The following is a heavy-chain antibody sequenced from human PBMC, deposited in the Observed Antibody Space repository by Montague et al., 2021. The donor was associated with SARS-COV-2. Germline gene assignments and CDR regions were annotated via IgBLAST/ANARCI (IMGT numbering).Heavy chain of an antibody. CDR3: ARATLYMDV. J-gene: IGHJ6*03. V-gene: IGHV3-48*04. Sequence: SLRLSCAASGFTFSKFAMSWVRQAPGKGLEWVAVIEHEYRTIWHADSVKGRFTISRDNAKNSLYLQVNSLRAEDTAVYYCARATLYMDVWGKGTTVTVSS. CDR1: GFTFSKFA. CDR2: IEHEYRTI.